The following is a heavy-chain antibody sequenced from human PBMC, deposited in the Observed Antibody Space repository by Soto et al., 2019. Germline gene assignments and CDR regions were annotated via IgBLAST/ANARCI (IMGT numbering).Heavy chain of an antibody. CDR2: IYSGGST. Sequence: EVQLVESGGGLVQPGGSLRLSCAASGFTVSSNYMSWVRQAPGKGLEWVSVIYSGGSTYYADSVKGRFTISRDNSKNTLYLQMNSLRAEDTAVYYCAREGDGDAFDIWGQGTMGTVSS. CDR1: GFTVSSNY. CDR3: AREGDGDAFDI. J-gene: IGHJ3*02. V-gene: IGHV3-66*01. D-gene: IGHD3-16*01.